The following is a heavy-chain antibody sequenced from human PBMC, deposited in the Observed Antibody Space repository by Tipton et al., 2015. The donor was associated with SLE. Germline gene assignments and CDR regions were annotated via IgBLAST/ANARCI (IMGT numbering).Heavy chain of an antibody. V-gene: IGHV1-18*01. Sequence: QVQLVQSGAEVKKPGASVKGSCKTSGYTFTSYSIGWVRQAPGQGLEWVGWISPYYGNPNYAQKLQGRVTLTTDTSTSTAYMELRSLRYDDTAIYYCARTLSSSWFYFDYWGRGSLVAVSS. CDR1: GYTFTSYS. CDR2: ISPYYGNP. J-gene: IGHJ4*02. CDR3: ARTLSSSWFYFDY. D-gene: IGHD6-13*01.